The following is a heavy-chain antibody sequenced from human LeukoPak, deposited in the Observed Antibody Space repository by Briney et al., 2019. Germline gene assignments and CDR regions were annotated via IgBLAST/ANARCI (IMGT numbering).Heavy chain of an antibody. Sequence: GGSLRLSCAASGFTFDDYAMHWVRQAPGKGLEWVSLISWDGGSTYYADSVKGRFTISRDNSKNPLYLQMNSLRAEGTALYSCAKVRSYDNNGYYDYWGQGTLVTVSS. V-gene: IGHV3-43D*04. CDR1: GFTFDDYA. J-gene: IGHJ4*02. CDR2: ISWDGGST. D-gene: IGHD3-22*01. CDR3: AKVRSYDNNGYYDY.